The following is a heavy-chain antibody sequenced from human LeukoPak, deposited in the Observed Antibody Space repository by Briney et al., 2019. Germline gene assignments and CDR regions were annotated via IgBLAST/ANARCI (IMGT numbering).Heavy chain of an antibody. CDR2: IKPNSGVT. D-gene: IGHD5-12*01. Sequence: GASVKVSCKASGYTFTAYSMHWVRQAPGQGLEWMGWIKPNSGVTNYAQRFQARVTMTSDMSISTAYMELSRLRSDDTAVYYCARTGGGVATIGADYFDYWGQGTLVTVSS. J-gene: IGHJ4*02. V-gene: IGHV1-2*02. CDR1: GYTFTAYS. CDR3: ARTGGGVATIGADYFDY.